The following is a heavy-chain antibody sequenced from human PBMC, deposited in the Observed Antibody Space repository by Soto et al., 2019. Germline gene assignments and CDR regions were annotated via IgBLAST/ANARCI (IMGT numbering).Heavy chain of an antibody. CDR3: ARDTSKIAVAGTFDY. D-gene: IGHD6-19*01. CDR1: GFTISNNY. CDR2: IYSGGST. Sequence: GVLRLSCVASGFTISNNYMSWVRQAPGKGLEWVSTIYSGGSTYYADSVKGRFTISRDNSKNTLYLQMNSLRAEDTAVYYCARDTSKIAVAGTFDYWGQGTLVTVSS. J-gene: IGHJ4*02. V-gene: IGHV3-66*01.